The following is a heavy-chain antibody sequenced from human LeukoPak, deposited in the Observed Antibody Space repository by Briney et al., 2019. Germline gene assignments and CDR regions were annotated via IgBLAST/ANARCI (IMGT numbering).Heavy chain of an antibody. D-gene: IGHD6-19*01. CDR1: GFTFSSYA. CDR3: ANGGIAVAGTAY. CDR2: ISGSGGST. V-gene: IGHV3-23*01. Sequence: GGSLRLSCAASGFTFSSYAMSWVRQAPGKGLEWVSAISGSGGSTYYADSVEGRFTISRDNSKNTLYLQMNSLRAEDTAVYYCANGGIAVAGTAYWGQGTLVTVSS. J-gene: IGHJ4*02.